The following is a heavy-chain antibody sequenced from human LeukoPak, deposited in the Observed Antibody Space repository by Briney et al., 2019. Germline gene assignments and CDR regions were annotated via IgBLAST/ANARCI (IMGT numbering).Heavy chain of an antibody. D-gene: IGHD2-21*02. Sequence: SETLSLSCTVSGDSISGYYWTWIRQPPGKGLEWIGYIYYSGSTNYHPSLKSRIPISVDTSKNQFSLKLSSVTAGDTAVYYCARLRGNCFPYYWGQGFLVTGCS. J-gene: IGHJ4*02. CDR1: GDSISGYY. CDR2: IYYSGST. CDR3: ARLRGNCFPYY. V-gene: IGHV4-59*01.